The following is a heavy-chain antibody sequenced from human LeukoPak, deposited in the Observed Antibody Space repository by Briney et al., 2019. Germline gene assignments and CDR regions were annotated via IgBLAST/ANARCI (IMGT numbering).Heavy chain of an antibody. CDR3: AREEPIVVVPANPPADYYYYMDV. J-gene: IGHJ6*03. CDR1: GDNFSSYV. D-gene: IGHD2-2*01. Sequence: ASVKVSCKASGDNFSSYVITWVRQAPGQGLEWMGGIIPIFGTANYAQKFQGRVTITADESTSTAYMELSSLRSEDTAVYYCAREEPIVVVPANPPADYYYYMDVWGKGTTVTVSS. V-gene: IGHV1-69*13. CDR2: IIPIFGTA.